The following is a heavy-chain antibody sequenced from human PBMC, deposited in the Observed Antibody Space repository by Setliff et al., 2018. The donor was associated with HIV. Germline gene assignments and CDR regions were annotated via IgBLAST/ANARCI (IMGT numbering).Heavy chain of an antibody. CDR1: GGSITNYY. D-gene: IGHD1-26*01. J-gene: IGHJ5*02. Sequence: SETLPLTCTVSGGSITNYYWSWIRQPPGKGLEWIGFIYYNGSTNYNPSLKSRVTISVDTSKNHFSLRLSSVTAADTAVYYCARRTFGSGRIDPWGQGTLVTVSS. V-gene: IGHV4-59*08. CDR2: IYYNGST. CDR3: ARRTFGSGRIDP.